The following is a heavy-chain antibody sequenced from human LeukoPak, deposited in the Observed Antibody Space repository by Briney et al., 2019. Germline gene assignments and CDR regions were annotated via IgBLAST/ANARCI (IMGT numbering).Heavy chain of an antibody. CDR3: ARDRPYSSSWYRHYYYYGMDV. Sequence: GGSLRLSCAASGFTFSSYWMSWVRQAPGKGLEWVANIKQDGSEKYYVDSVKGRFTISRDNAKNSLYLQMNSLRAEDTAVYYCARDRPYSSSWYRHYYYYGMDVWGQGTTVTVSS. V-gene: IGHV3-7*01. CDR2: IKQDGSEK. CDR1: GFTFSSYW. J-gene: IGHJ6*02. D-gene: IGHD6-13*01.